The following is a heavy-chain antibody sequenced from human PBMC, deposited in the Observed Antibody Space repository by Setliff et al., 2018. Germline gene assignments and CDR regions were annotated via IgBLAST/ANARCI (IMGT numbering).Heavy chain of an antibody. CDR1: GFTFSSYA. J-gene: IGHJ5*02. CDR2: ISGSGGST. CDR3: ARALRGYCSGGSCYNWFDP. D-gene: IGHD2-15*01. Sequence: GGSLRLSCAASGFTFSSYAMSWVRQAPGKGLEWVSAISGSGGSTYYADSVKGRFTISRDNAKNTLYLQMNSLRAEDTAVYYCARALRGYCSGGSCYNWFDPWGQGTLVTVSS. V-gene: IGHV3-23*01.